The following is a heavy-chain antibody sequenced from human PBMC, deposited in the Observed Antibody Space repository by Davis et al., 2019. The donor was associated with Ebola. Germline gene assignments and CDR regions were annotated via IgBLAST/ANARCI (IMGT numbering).Heavy chain of an antibody. D-gene: IGHD6-13*01. V-gene: IGHV3-11*06. CDR1: GFTFSDYY. CDR3: ASFEPVYSSSWYVGSGMDV. CDR2: ISSSSSYT. J-gene: IGHJ6*02. Sequence: GGSLRLSCAASGFTFSDYYMSWIRQAPGKGLEWVSYISSSSSYTNYADPVKGRFTISRDNAKNSLYLQMNSLRAEDTAVYYCASFEPVYSSSWYVGSGMDVWGQGTTVTVSS.